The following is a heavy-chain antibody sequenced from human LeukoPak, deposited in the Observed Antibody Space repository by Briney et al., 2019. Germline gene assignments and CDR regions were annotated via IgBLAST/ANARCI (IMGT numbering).Heavy chain of an antibody. J-gene: IGHJ5*02. CDR2: IDPCDSYT. CDR3: ARHQAARPGNWFDP. CDR1: GCRFTSYW. V-gene: IGHV5-10-1*01. Sequence: GEPIRISFQGSGCRFTSYWISWVRPMPGKGPGWMGRIDPCDSYTNYSPSFPGHVTISANKSISTAYLQWSSLKASDTAMYYCARHQAARPGNWFDPWGQGTPVTVSS. D-gene: IGHD6-6*01.